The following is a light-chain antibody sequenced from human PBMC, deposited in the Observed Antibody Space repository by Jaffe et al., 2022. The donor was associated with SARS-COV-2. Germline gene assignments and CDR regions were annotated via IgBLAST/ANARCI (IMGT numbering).Light chain of an antibody. V-gene: IGKV1-39*01. CDR2: IAS. CDR3: QQSYDAPYT. CDR1: QPITTY. Sequence: DIQMTQSPSSLSASVGDRVIITCRASQPITTYLNWYQQRPGKAPKVLIHIASNLQSGVSSRFSGSGSGTDFTLTITNLQPEDSATYHCQQSYDAPYTFGQGTKLEI. J-gene: IGKJ2*01.